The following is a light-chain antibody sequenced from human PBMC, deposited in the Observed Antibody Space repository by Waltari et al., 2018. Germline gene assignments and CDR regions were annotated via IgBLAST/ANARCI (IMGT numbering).Light chain of an antibody. J-gene: IGKJ4*01. CDR3: QQHDNLPLT. Sequence: DIQMTQSPSSLSASIGDRVTITCQASEDINNYLNWYQQKPGKAPKLLIYDASNLQVGVPSRFSGVGSGTDFTFTISSLQPGDIATYYCQQHDNLPLTFGGGTKVEIK. V-gene: IGKV1-33*01. CDR1: EDINNY. CDR2: DAS.